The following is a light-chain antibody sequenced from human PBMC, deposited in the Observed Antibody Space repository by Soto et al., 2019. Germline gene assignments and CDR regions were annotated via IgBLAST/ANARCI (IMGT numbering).Light chain of an antibody. V-gene: IGKV1-5*01. J-gene: IGKJ4*01. Sequence: DIQMTQSPSTLSASVGDRVTITCRASQSISSWLAWYQQKPGKAPKLLIYDASSLESGVPSRFSGSGSGTEFTLTIRSLQPDDFETYYCQQYNSYHLNFGGGTKVDI. CDR2: DAS. CDR3: QQYNSYHLN. CDR1: QSISSW.